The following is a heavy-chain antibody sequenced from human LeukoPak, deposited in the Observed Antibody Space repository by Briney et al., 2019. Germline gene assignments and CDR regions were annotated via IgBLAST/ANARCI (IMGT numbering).Heavy chain of an antibody. D-gene: IGHD3-22*01. CDR1: GFTFDDYA. CDR3: AKVGDYYDSSGPSDY. Sequence: GGSLRLSCAASGFTFDDYAMHWVRQAPGKGLEWVSGISWNSGSIGYADSVKGRFTISRDNAKNSLYLQMNSLRAEDTALYYCAKVGDYYDSSGPSDYWGQGTLVTVSS. V-gene: IGHV3-9*01. CDR2: ISWNSGSI. J-gene: IGHJ4*02.